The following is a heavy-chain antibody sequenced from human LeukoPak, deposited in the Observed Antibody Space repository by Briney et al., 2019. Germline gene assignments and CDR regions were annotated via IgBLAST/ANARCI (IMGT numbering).Heavy chain of an antibody. Sequence: LGGSLRLSCAASGFTFSSYAMHWVRQAPGKGLEWVSGISWNSGSIGYADSVKGRFTISRDNAKNSLYLQMNSLRAEDTAVYYCATSRNWGSPGDYWGQGTLVTVSS. V-gene: IGHV3-48*04. D-gene: IGHD7-27*01. J-gene: IGHJ4*02. CDR3: ATSRNWGSPGDY. CDR2: ISWNSGSI. CDR1: GFTFSSYA.